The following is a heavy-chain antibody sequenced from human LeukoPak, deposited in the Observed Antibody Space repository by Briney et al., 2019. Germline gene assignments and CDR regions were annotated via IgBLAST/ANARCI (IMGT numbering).Heavy chain of an antibody. J-gene: IGHJ4*02. V-gene: IGHV1-8*01. CDR3: AREHSSSWDQFDY. CDR2: MNPNSGNT. Sequence: ASVKVSCKASGYTFTSYDINWVRQATGQGLEWMGWMNPNSGNTGYAQKFQGRVTMTRNTSISTAYMELSSLRSDDTAVYYCAREHSSSWDQFDYWGQGTLVTVSS. D-gene: IGHD6-13*01. CDR1: GYTFTSYD.